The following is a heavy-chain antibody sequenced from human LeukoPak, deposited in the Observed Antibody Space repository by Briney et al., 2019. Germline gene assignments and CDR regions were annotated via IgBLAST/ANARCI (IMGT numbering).Heavy chain of an antibody. V-gene: IGHV4-30-4*01. CDR2: IYYSGST. D-gene: IGHD4-17*01. CDR3: ARVTTVTTDYWFDP. CDR1: GGSISSGDYY. J-gene: IGHJ5*02. Sequence: SQTLSLTCTVSGGSISSGDYYWSWIRQPPGKGLEWIGYIYYSGSTYYSPSLKSRVTISVDTSKNQFSLKLSSVTAADTAVYYCARVTTVTTDYWFDPWGQGTLVTVSS.